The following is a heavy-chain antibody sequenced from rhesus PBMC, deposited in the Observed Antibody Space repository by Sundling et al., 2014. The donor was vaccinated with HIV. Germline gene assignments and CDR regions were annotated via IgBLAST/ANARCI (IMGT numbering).Heavy chain of an antibody. V-gene: IGHV4-173*01. CDR1: VAPSAVTT. J-gene: IGHJ6*01. Sequence: QLQLQESGPRTGEAFGDPCPSPALSLVAPSAVTTGAGSAQPPGKGLEWIGRISGSSGSTDYNPSLKSRVTISTDTSTNQFSLKLNSVTAADTAPYFCARLHSWNYNWGLDSWGQGVVVTVSS. D-gene: IGHD1-1-1*01. CDR2: ISGSSGST. CDR3: ARLHSWNYNWGLDS.